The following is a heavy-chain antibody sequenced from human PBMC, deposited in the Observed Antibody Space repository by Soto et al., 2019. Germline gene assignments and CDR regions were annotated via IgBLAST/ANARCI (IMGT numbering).Heavy chain of an antibody. J-gene: IGHJ5*02. CDR2: IYATGTT. CDR1: GASISGFY. Sequence: SETLSLTCTVSGASISGFYWGWIRKSAGKGLEWIGRIYATGTTDYNPSLKSRVMMSVDTSKKQFSLKLRSVTAADTAVYYCVRDGTKTLRDWFDTWGQGISVNVS. CDR3: VRDGTKTLRDWFDT. V-gene: IGHV4-4*07. D-gene: IGHD1-1*01.